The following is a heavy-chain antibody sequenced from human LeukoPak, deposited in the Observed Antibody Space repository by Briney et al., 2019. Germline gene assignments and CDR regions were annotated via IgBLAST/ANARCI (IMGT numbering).Heavy chain of an antibody. CDR2: VSYDGNYK. CDR1: GFSFSVSDYG. Sequence: PGRPLTLSCAASGFSFSVSDYGMNWVRQAPGKGLEWVAVVSYDGNYKYYADSVKGRFTISRDNSKNTLYLQMNSLRAEDTALYYCARYNAAVAGYDYWGQGTLVTVSS. CDR3: ARYNAAVAGYDY. D-gene: IGHD6-19*01. V-gene: IGHV3-33*05. J-gene: IGHJ4*02.